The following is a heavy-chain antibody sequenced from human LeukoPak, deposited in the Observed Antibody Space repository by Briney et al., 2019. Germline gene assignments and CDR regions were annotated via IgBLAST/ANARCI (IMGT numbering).Heavy chain of an antibody. J-gene: IGHJ4*02. CDR3: ARGEGGSYSDY. CDR1: GGSISSGSYY. D-gene: IGHD1-26*01. CDR2: IYTSGST. Sequence: SETLSLTCTVSGGSISSGSYYWSWIRQPAGKGLEWIGRIYTSGSTNYNPSLKSRVTISVDTSENQFSLRLSSVTAADTAVYYCARGEGGSYSDYWGQGTLVTVSS. V-gene: IGHV4-61*02.